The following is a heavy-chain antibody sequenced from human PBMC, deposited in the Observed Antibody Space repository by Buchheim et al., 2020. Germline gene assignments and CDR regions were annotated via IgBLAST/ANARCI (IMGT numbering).Heavy chain of an antibody. D-gene: IGHD3-16*01. V-gene: IGHV3-30*14. CDR3: ARDGLGGLGELTSWWFDP. Sequence: QVQLVESGGGVVQPGRSLRLSCAASGFTFSSYAMHWVRQAPGKGLEWVAVISYDGRNKYYADSVKGRFTISRDNSKNTLYLQINSLGAEDTAVYYFARDGLGGLGELTSWWFDPWGQGTL. CDR2: ISYDGRNK. CDR1: GFTFSSYA. J-gene: IGHJ5*02.